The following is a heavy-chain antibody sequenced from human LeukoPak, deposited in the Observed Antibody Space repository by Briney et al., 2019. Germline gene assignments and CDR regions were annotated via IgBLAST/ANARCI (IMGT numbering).Heavy chain of an antibody. D-gene: IGHD2-2*01. V-gene: IGHV1-69*04. CDR3: ARDSTYCSSTSCYSTFPWFDP. J-gene: IGHJ5*02. CDR1: GGTFSSYA. Sequence: SVKVSCKASGGTFSSYAISWVRQAPGQGLEWMGRIIPILGIANYAQKFQGRVTITAGKSTSTAYMELSSLRSEDTAVYYCARDSTYCSSTSCYSTFPWFDPWGQGTLVTVSS. CDR2: IIPILGIA.